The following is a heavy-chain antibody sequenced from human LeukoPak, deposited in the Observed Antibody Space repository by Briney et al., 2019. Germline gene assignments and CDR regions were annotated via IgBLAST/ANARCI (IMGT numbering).Heavy chain of an antibody. CDR1: GFTFSDYY. Sequence: GGSLRLSRAASGFTFSDYYMSWIRQAPGKGLEWVANIKQDGSEKYYVDSVKGRFTISRDNAKNSLYLQMNSLRAEDTAVYYCVGSSWYTYWGQGTLVTVSS. CDR3: VGSSWYTY. V-gene: IGHV3-7*01. D-gene: IGHD6-13*01. J-gene: IGHJ4*02. CDR2: IKQDGSEK.